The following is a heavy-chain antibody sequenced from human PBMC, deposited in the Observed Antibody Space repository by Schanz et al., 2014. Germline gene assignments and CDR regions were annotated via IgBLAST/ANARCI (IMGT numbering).Heavy chain of an antibody. V-gene: IGHV3-23*04. CDR3: ARDEGRDGYNLAFDV. CDR1: GFTFSSYW. D-gene: IGHD2-21*01. J-gene: IGHJ3*01. CDR2: LYINAGST. Sequence: DVQLVESGGTLVQPGGSLIISCAASGFTFSSYWMVWLRQAPGKGLEWISSLYINAGSTRYADSVKGRFFISRDSSKNTLFLQMNSLRADDTAIYFCARDEGRDGYNLAFDVWGQGTLVTVSS.